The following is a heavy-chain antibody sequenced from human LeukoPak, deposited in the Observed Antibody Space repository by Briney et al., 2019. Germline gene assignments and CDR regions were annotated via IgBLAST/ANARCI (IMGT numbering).Heavy chain of an antibody. CDR1: GFTFSSYA. CDR3: AKAVRFTVAGIGEY. Sequence: PGGSLRLSCAASGFTFSSYAVSWVRQAPGKGLEGVSAISGSGGRTYYADSVKGRFTISRDNSKNALYLKMNSLRAEDTAVYYCAKAVRFTVAGIGEYWGQGTLVTVSS. J-gene: IGHJ4*02. CDR2: ISGSGGRT. D-gene: IGHD6-19*01. V-gene: IGHV3-23*01.